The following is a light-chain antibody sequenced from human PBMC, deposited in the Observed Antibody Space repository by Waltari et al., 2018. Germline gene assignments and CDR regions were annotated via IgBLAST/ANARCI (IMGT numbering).Light chain of an antibody. V-gene: IGKV3-15*01. Sequence: EIVMTQSPVTLSVSPGDPATLSCRASQRVHTHVAWYQEKPGRAPRILIYGASARVSGVPARFSDSGSETEFTLTINSLQSDDFAVYYCQQYEDWPRTFGGGTKVEI. CDR3: QQYEDWPRT. J-gene: IGKJ4*01. CDR1: QRVHTH. CDR2: GAS.